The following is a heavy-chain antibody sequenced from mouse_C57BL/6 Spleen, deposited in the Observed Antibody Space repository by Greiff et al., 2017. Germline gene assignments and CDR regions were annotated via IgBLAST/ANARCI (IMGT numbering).Heavy chain of an antibody. CDR2: IYPGDGDT. V-gene: IGHV1-82*01. CDR1: GYAFSSSW. D-gene: IGHD1-1*01. CDR3: APYYYGSPAWFAY. J-gene: IGHJ3*01. Sequence: ESGPELVKPGASVKISCKASGYAFSSSWMNWVKQRPGKGLEWIGRIYPGDGDTNYNGKFKGKATLTADKSSSTAYMQLSSLTSEDSAVYFCAPYYYGSPAWFAYWGQGTLVTVSA.